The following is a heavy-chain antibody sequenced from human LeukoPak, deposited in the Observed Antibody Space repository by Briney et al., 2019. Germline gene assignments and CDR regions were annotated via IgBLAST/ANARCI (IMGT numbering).Heavy chain of an antibody. CDR3: ARVVVVTSPHRKKNWFDL. CDR1: GGSISSCSYY. Sequence: KPSQTLSLTCTVSGGSISSCSYYWPWIRQPAGRGLHWIVLIYTSGSTNYNPSLKIRVTISVDTSKIQFSLKLSYVTAADTAVYYCARVVVVTSPHRKKNWFDLWGQGTLVTVSS. J-gene: IGHJ5*02. D-gene: IGHD3-22*01. V-gene: IGHV4-61*02. CDR2: IYTSGST.